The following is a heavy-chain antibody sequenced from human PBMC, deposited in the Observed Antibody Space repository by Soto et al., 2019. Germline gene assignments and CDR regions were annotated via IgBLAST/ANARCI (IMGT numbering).Heavy chain of an antibody. CDR2: IWYDGSNK. V-gene: IGHV3-33*01. Sequence: QVQLVESGGGVVQPGRSLRLSCAASGFTFSSYGMHWVRQAPGKGLEWVAVIWYDGSNKYYADSVKGRFTISRDNSKNTLYLQMNSLRAEDTAVYYCAREQYFDWLIDYWGQGTLVTVSS. CDR3: AREQYFDWLIDY. D-gene: IGHD3-9*01. J-gene: IGHJ4*02. CDR1: GFTFSSYG.